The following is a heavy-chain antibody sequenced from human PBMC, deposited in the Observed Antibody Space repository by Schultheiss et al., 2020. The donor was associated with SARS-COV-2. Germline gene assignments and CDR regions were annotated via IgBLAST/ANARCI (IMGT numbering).Heavy chain of an antibody. V-gene: IGHV4-39*07. D-gene: IGHD4-17*01. CDR1: GGSISSGGYY. Sequence: SQTLSLTCTVSGGSISSGGYYWTWIRQPPGKGLEWIGEINHSGSTNYNPSLKSRVTISVDTSKNQFSLKLSSVTAADTAVYYCARMADYGDYWYFDLWGRGTLVTVSS. J-gene: IGHJ2*01. CDR2: INHSGST. CDR3: ARMADYGDYWYFDL.